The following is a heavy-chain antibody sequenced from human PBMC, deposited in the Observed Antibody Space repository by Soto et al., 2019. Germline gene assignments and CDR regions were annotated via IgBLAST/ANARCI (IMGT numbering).Heavy chain of an antibody. J-gene: IGHJ6*02. CDR1: GGSISSYY. CDR2: IYYSGST. D-gene: IGHD6-13*01. V-gene: IGHV4-59*01. Sequence: PSETLSLTCTVSGGSISSYYWSWIRQPPGKGLEWIGYIYYSGSTNYNPSLKSRVTISVDTSKNQFSLKLSSVTAADTAVYYCAGEAAAAGMDVWGQGTTVTVYS. CDR3: AGEAAAAGMDV.